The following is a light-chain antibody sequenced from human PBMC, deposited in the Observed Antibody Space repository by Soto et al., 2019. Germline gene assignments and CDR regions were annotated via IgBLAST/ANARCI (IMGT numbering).Light chain of an antibody. CDR1: QSISSW. CDR3: QHYNTFSFYT. J-gene: IGKJ2*01. CDR2: KAS. V-gene: IGKV1-5*03. Sequence: DIQMTQSPATLPASVGDRVTITCRASQSISSWLAWYQQKPGKAPKLLIYKASSLESGVPSRFSASGSGTEFTLTISSLQPDDFATYYCQHYNTFSFYTFGQGTKVDIK.